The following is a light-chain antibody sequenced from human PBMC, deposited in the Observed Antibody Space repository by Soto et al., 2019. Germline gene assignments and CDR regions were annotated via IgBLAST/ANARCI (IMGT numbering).Light chain of an antibody. J-gene: IGKJ1*01. Sequence: DIVMTQSPDSLAVSPGERATLSCTASQSVSSNLAWYQQKPGQAPRLLIYGASTRATGIPARFSGSGSGTDFTLTISSLQSEDFAVYYCQHYNYWPPKTFGQGTKVDIK. V-gene: IGKV3-15*01. CDR1: QSVSSN. CDR3: QHYNYWPPKT. CDR2: GAS.